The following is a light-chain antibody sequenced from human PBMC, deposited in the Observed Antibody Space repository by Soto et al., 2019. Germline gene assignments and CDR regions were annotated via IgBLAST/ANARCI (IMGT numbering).Light chain of an antibody. CDR1: QSVSGN. CDR2: GAS. CDR3: HESHSWLT. V-gene: IGKV3-15*01. J-gene: IGKJ4*01. Sequence: EIVMTQSPATLSVSPGERATLSCRASQSVSGNLAWYQQKPGQPPRLLIYGASTRVTGIPVRFSGSGSGTEFTLTISSLQSEDFAVYYCHESHSWLTFGGGTKVEIK.